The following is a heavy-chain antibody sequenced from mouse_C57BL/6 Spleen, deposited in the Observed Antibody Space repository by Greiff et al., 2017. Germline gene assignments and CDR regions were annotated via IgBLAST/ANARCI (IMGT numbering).Heavy chain of an antibody. J-gene: IGHJ2*01. CDR2: IYPRSGNT. V-gene: IGHV1-81*01. D-gene: IGHD4-1*01. CDR1: GYTFTSYG. CDR3: ARGANWYYFDY. Sequence: VQLQQSGAELARPGASVKLSCKASGYTFTSYGISWVKQRTGQGLEWIGEIYPRSGNTYYNEKFKGKATLTADKSSSTAYMELRSLTSEDSAVYFCARGANWYYFDYWGQGTTLTVSS.